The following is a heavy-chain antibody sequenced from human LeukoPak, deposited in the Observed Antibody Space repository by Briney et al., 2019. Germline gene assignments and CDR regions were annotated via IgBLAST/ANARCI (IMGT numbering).Heavy chain of an antibody. V-gene: IGHV3-9*01. CDR3: AKDINGGFIFDY. J-gene: IGHJ4*02. Sequence: GRPLRLSCAASGFTFDDYAMHWVRQAPGKGLEWVSGISWNSGSIGYADSVKGRFTISRDNAKNSLYLQMNSLRAEDTALYYCAKDINGGFIFDYWGQGTLVTVSS. CDR2: ISWNSGSI. CDR1: GFTFDDYA. D-gene: IGHD4-23*01.